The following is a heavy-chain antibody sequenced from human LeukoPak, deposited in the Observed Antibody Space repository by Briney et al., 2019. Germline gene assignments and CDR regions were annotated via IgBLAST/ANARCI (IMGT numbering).Heavy chain of an antibody. CDR2: IIPIFGTA. V-gene: IGHV1-69*05. D-gene: IGHD3-22*01. CDR3: ARGTGYYYDSSGYRPMGDAFDI. CDR1: GGTLSSYA. J-gene: IGHJ3*02. Sequence: SVKVSCKASGGTLSSYAISWVRQAPGQGLEWMGGIIPIFGTANYAQKFQGRVTITTDESTSTAYMELSSLRSEDTAVYYCARGTGYYYDSSGYRPMGDAFDIWGQGTMVTVSS.